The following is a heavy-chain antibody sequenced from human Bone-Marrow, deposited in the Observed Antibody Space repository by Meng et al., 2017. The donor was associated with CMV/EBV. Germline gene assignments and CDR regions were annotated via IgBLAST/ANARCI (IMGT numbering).Heavy chain of an antibody. CDR1: GFTFSSYS. CDR3: ARALDILTGYFPYYYYYGMDV. V-gene: IGHV3-48*04. CDR2: ISSSSSTI. D-gene: IGHD3-9*01. Sequence: GESLKISCSASGFTFSSYSMNWVRQASGKGLEWISYISSSSSTIYYADSVKGRFTISRDNAKNSLYLQMNSLRAEDTAVYYCARALDILTGYFPYYYYYGMDVWGQGTTVTVSS. J-gene: IGHJ6*02.